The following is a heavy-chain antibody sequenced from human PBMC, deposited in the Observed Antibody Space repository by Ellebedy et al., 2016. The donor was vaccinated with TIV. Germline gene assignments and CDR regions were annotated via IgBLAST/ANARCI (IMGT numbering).Heavy chain of an antibody. V-gene: IGHV3-23*01. D-gene: IGHD2-2*02. CDR2: ISGSDDYT. J-gene: IGHJ6*02. CDR3: AKTLGYCRSGSCYIYGMDV. Sequence: GGSLRLSCAASGFTFSSYAMSWVRQAPGKGLEWVSGISGSDDYTKYADSVKGRFTISRDNSKNMLYLQMNSLRAGDTAVYYCAKTLGYCRSGSCYIYGMDVWGQGTTVTVSS. CDR1: GFTFSSYA.